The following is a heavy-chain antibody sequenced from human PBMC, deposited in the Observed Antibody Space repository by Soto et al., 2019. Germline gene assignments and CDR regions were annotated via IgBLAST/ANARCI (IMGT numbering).Heavy chain of an antibody. J-gene: IGHJ6*02. V-gene: IGHV4-30-4*01. CDR3: ARDGFRSGSDNYGMDV. CDR2: IYYSGST. D-gene: IGHD3-10*01. CDR1: GGSISSGDYY. Sequence: QVQLQESGPGLVKPSQTLSLTCTVSGGSISSGDYYWSWIRQPPGKGLEWIGYIYYSGSTYYNPSLKSRVTISVDTYKNQFSLKLSSVTAADTAVYYCARDGFRSGSDNYGMDVWGQGTTVTVSS.